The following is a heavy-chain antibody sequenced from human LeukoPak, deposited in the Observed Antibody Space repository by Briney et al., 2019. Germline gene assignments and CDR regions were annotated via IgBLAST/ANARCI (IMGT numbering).Heavy chain of an antibody. CDR3: ARGGSRTEYFQH. D-gene: IGHD1-14*01. Sequence: GGSLRLSCAVSGFAFGSEAMSWVRLAPGKGLEWVSVIYSGGSTYYADSVKGRFTISRDNSKNTLYLQMNSLRAEDTAVYYCARGGSRTEYFQHWGQGTLVTVSS. CDR1: GFAFGSEA. CDR2: IYSGGST. V-gene: IGHV3-66*01. J-gene: IGHJ1*01.